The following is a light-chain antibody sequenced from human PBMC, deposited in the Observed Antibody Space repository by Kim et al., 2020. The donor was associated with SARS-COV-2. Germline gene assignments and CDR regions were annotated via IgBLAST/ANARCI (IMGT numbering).Light chain of an antibody. J-gene: IGKJ2*01. CDR2: GAS. Sequence: EITMTQSPATLSVSPGESATLSCRASQNVLSHLAWYQQKPGQAPRLLIYGASTRATGIPARFAGSGYGTEFTLTISSLQSEDSAIYYCQHSNNWPPYTFGQGTKLEI. CDR1: QNVLSH. CDR3: QHSNNWPPYT. V-gene: IGKV3-15*01.